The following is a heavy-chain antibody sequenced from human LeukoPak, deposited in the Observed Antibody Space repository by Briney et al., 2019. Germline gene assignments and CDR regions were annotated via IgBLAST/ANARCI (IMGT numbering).Heavy chain of an antibody. J-gene: IGHJ4*02. CDR3: AKARSGLTPFFDF. Sequence: GGSLRLSCAASGFTFDDYTMHWVRQAPGKTLEWVSLISWDGGSTDYADSVKGRFTVSRDNSKNSLYLQVNSLRTEDTALYYCAKARSGLTPFFDFWGQGTLVTVSS. CDR1: GFTFDDYT. D-gene: IGHD1-14*01. V-gene: IGHV3-43*01. CDR2: ISWDGGST.